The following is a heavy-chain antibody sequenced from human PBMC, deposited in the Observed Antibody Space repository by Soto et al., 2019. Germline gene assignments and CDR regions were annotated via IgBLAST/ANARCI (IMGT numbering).Heavy chain of an antibody. Sequence: QVQLVQSGAEVKKPGASVKVSCKASGYTFTDYYMHWVRQAPGQRLEWMGWINPNSGTTNYAQKFQGWVTMTRDTSIITVYMEVSRRRSDDTAVYYCARVPRGVYYGMDVWGQGTTVTVSS. CDR3: ARVPRGVYYGMDV. CDR2: INPNSGTT. J-gene: IGHJ6*02. V-gene: IGHV1-2*04. CDR1: GYTFTDYY. D-gene: IGHD3-10*01.